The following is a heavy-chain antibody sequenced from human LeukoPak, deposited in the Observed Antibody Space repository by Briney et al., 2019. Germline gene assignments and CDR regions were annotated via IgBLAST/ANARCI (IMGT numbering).Heavy chain of an antibody. J-gene: IGHJ4*02. D-gene: IGHD5-18*01. Sequence: SETLSLTCTVSGGSISSGVYYWSWIRQPPGKGLEWIGYIYYSGSTYYTPSLRGRVTISVDTSKNRFSLNLSSVTAADTAVYYCARGYSLDYWGQGTLVTVSS. V-gene: IGHV4-30-4*01. CDR1: GGSISSGVYY. CDR3: ARGYSLDY. CDR2: IYYSGST.